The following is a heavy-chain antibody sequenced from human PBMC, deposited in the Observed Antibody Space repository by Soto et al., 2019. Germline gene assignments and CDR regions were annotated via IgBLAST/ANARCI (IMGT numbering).Heavy chain of an antibody. D-gene: IGHD2-8*01. J-gene: IGHJ6*02. V-gene: IGHV1-2*04. CDR2: INPKSGGT. Sequence: GASVKGACKASGYSFTDYHIHWVRQAPGQGLEWLGRINPKSGGTSTAQKFQGWVTMTTDTSISTASIELTRLTSDDTAIYYCARGDSTDCSNGVCSFFYNHDMDFWGQGTTGIVSS. CDR1: GYSFTDYH. CDR3: ARGDSTDCSNGVCSFFYNHDMDF.